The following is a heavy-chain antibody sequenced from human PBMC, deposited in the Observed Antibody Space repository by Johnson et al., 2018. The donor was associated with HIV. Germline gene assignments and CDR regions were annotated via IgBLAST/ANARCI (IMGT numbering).Heavy chain of an antibody. Sequence: QVQLVESGGGVVQPGESLRLSCAPSGFTFSRHPMHWVRQAPGKGLEHVATIASLGDNTYYADSVKGRFTISRDNFKNTLYLQMNSLKTEDTAVYYCTTDDEAFDIWGQGTMVTVSS. V-gene: IGHV3-64*04. CDR3: TTDDEAFDI. CDR2: IASLGDNT. CDR1: GFTFSRHP. J-gene: IGHJ3*02.